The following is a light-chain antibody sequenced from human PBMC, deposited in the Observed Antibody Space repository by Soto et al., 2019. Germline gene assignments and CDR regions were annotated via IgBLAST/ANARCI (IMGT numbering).Light chain of an antibody. V-gene: IGKV3-20*01. CDR2: GAS. Sequence: EIVLTQSPGTLSLSPGERATLSCRASQSVSSSYLAWYQQKPGQSPRLLIYGASSRATGIPDRFSGSGSGTDFTLTISSLEPEDFAVYYCQKYGSSLYPFGQGTKLEIK. J-gene: IGKJ2*01. CDR3: QKYGSSLYP. CDR1: QSVSSSY.